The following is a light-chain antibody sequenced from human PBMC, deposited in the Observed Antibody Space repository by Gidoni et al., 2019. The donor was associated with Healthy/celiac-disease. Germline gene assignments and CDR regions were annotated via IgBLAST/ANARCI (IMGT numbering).Light chain of an antibody. V-gene: IGKV1-39*01. J-gene: IGKJ2*01. CDR1: QSISSY. Sequence: DIQMTQSPSSLSASVGDRVTITCRASQSISSYLNWYQQKPGQAPKLLIYAASSVQSGVPSRFSGSGSGTDFTLTISSLQPEDFATYYCQQSYSTPRTFGQGTKLEIK. CDR2: AAS. CDR3: QQSYSTPRT.